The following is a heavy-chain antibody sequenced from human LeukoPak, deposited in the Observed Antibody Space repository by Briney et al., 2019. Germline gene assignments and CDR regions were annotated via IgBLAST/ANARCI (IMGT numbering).Heavy chain of an antibody. J-gene: IGHJ1*01. Sequence: PGGSLRLSCAASGFTFSNHWMTWVRQAPGKRLEWVANIKQDGSEKYYVDSVKGRFIISRDNAKNSLYLQMNSLRAEDTALYYCAKAGIYGDYASYFQHWGQGTLVTVSS. V-gene: IGHV3-7*03. CDR3: AKAGIYGDYASYFQH. D-gene: IGHD4-17*01. CDR1: GFTFSNHW. CDR2: IKQDGSEK.